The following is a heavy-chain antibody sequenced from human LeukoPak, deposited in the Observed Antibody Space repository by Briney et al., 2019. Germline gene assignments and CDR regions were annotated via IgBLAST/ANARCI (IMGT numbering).Heavy chain of an antibody. CDR2: INHSGST. D-gene: IGHD6-19*01. J-gene: IGHJ5*02. V-gene: IGHV4-34*01. CDR3: ARSGGSGWYEFDP. Sequence: PSETLYLTCAVYGGSFSAYYWSGIRQPPGKGLEWIGEINHSGSTNYNPSLKSRVTISVDTSKNQFSLKLSSVTAADTAVYYCARSGGSGWYEFDPRGQGTLVTVSS. CDR1: GGSFSAYY.